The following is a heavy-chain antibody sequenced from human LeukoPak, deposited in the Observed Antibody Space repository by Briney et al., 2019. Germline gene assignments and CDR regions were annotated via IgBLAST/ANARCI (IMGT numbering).Heavy chain of an antibody. CDR3: ARDGRSWYLDY. J-gene: IGHJ4*02. CDR1: GFTVSSNY. CDR2: IYSGGST. V-gene: IGHV3-53*01. D-gene: IGHD6-13*01. Sequence: GGSLRLSCAASGFTVSSNYMSWVRQAPGKGLEWVSVIYSGGSTYYADSVKGRFTVSRDNSKNTLYLQMNSLRAEDAAVYYCARDGRSWYLDYWGQGTLVTVSS.